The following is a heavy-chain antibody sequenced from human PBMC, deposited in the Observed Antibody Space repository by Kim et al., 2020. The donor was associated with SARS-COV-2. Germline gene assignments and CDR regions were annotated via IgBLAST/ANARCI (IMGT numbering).Heavy chain of an antibody. J-gene: IGHJ4*02. Sequence: KSRVTISVDTSKNQCSLKLSVVTAADTAVYYCARQEACLWFGEPTYYFDYWGQGTLVTVSS. D-gene: IGHD3-10*01. CDR3: ARQEACLWFGEPTYYFDY. V-gene: IGHV4-39*01.